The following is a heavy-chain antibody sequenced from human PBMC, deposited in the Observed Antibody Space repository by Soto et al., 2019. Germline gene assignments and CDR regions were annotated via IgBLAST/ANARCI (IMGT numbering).Heavy chain of an antibody. Sequence: QVQLVESGGGVVQPGRSLRVSCAASGFTFSSYAMHWVRQAPGKGLEWVAVISYDGSNKYYADAVKGRFTISRDNSKNTLYLQMNSLRAEDTAVYYCARDWDVDTATAGSYWGQGTLVTVSS. J-gene: IGHJ4*02. CDR1: GFTFSSYA. V-gene: IGHV3-30-3*01. CDR2: ISYDGSNK. D-gene: IGHD5-18*01. CDR3: ARDWDVDTATAGSY.